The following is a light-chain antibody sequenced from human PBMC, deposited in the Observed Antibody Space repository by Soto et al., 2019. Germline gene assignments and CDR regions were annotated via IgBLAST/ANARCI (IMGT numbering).Light chain of an antibody. CDR1: QSVSSY. CDR2: DAS. CDR3: QQRSNWPIT. V-gene: IGKV3-11*01. Sequence: EIVLTQSPATLSLSPGERATLSCRARQSVSSYLSCYQYKPGQAPRLLIYDASNRATVIPARFSGSGSWPDFTLTIRSLEHADFAVDYCQQRSNWPITFGKGTRLEIK. J-gene: IGKJ5*01.